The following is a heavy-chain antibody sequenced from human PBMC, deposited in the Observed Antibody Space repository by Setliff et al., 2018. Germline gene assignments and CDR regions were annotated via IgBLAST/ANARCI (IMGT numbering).Heavy chain of an antibody. Sequence: GASVKVSCKASGGTFSSYAISWVRQAPGQGLEWMGRIIPIFGTANYAQKFQGRVTITADKSTSTAYMELSSLRSEDTAVYYCASNYGSGTHYLDYWGQGTLVTVSS. D-gene: IGHD3-10*01. V-gene: IGHV1-69*06. CDR3: ASNYGSGTHYLDY. CDR2: IIPIFGTA. CDR1: GGTFSSYA. J-gene: IGHJ4*02.